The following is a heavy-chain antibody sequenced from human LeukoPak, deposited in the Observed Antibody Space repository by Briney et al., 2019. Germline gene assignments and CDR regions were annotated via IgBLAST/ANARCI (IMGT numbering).Heavy chain of an antibody. V-gene: IGHV4-59*01. D-gene: IGHD3-22*01. J-gene: IGHJ3*02. CDR3: ARDSNYYDSSGYSADAFDI. CDR1: GGSINNYH. Sequence: SETLSLTCSVSGGSINNYHWSWIRQPPGKGLEWIGHIFYSGSTNYNPSLKSRVTISVDTSKNQFSLKLSSVTAADTAVYYCARDSNYYDSSGYSADAFDIWGQGTMVTVSS. CDR2: IFYSGST.